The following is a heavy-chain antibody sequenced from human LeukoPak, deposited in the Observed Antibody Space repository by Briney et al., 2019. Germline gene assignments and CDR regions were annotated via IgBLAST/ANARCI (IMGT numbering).Heavy chain of an antibody. CDR3: ARLGLEVGGPNWFDP. J-gene: IGHJ5*02. CDR2: IKRDGSQK. CDR1: GFTFRSDW. V-gene: IGHV3-7*01. D-gene: IGHD1-1*01. Sequence: GGSLRLSCAASGFTFRSDWMGWVRQAPGKGLEWVAHIKRDGSQKYYLDSVKGRFTISRDNAKNSLYLQMNSLRVEDTAVYYCARLGLEVGGPNWFDPWGQGTLVTVSS.